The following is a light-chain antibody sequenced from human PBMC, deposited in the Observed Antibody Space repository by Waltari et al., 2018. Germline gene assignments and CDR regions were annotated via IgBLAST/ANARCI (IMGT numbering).Light chain of an antibody. CDR1: KLGDKY. CDR3: QAWDSSTGV. V-gene: IGLV3-1*01. CDR2: QDS. J-gene: IGLJ1*01. Sequence: SYELTQPPSVSVSPGQTASITCSGDKLGDKYACWYQQKPGQSPVLVIYQDSKRPSGFPGRFSGSISGNTATLTISGTQAMDEADYYCQAWDSSTGVFGTGTKVTVL.